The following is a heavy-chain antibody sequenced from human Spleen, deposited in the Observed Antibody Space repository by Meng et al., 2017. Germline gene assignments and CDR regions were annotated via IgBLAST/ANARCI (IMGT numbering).Heavy chain of an antibody. CDR3: ANIVVVPAALAGSYYGMDV. J-gene: IGHJ6*02. CDR2: ISYDGSNK. V-gene: IGHV3-30*18. CDR1: GFTFSNAW. Sequence: GGSLRLSCAASGFTFSNAWMSWVRQAPGKGLEWVTLISYDGSNKKYADSVKGRFTISRDNSKNTLYLQMNSLRAEDTAVYYCANIVVVPAALAGSYYGMDVWGQGTTVTVSS. D-gene: IGHD2-2*01.